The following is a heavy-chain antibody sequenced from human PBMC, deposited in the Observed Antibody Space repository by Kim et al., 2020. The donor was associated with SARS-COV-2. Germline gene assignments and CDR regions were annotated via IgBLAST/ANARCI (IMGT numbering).Heavy chain of an antibody. D-gene: IGHD3-10*01. V-gene: IGHV3-23*03. CDR3: TKGPGASGSLFPH. J-gene: IGHJ4*02. Sequence: YYADSVQGRFTISRDDSQNTVYLQMNSLRADDTAVYYCTKGPGASGSLFPHWGQGTLVTVSS.